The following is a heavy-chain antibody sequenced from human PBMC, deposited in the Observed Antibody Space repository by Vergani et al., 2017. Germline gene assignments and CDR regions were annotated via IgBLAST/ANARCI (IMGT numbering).Heavy chain of an antibody. Sequence: QVQLVESGGGVVQRGGSLRLSCATSGFTLSNSDMQWIRQGPGKGLEFVPFIQFDGSNQYYADSVKGRFTLSRDFSKNTLYLQMNSLRTDDTATYYCAKHFRGWGIDYWGQGTQVIVSS. CDR1: GFTLSNSD. CDR3: AKHFRGWGIDY. D-gene: IGHD3-16*01. CDR2: IQFDGSNQ. V-gene: IGHV3-30*02. J-gene: IGHJ4*02.